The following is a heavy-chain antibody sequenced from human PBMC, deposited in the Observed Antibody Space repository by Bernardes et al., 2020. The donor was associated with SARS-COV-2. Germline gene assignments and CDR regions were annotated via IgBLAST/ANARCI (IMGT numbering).Heavy chain of an antibody. D-gene: IGHD1-26*01. CDR3: ARGRRGIVGATVYYFDY. CDR2: MTPNSGTT. Sequence: AAVKVSCKASGYTFTSYDINWVRQATGQGLEWMGWMTPNSGTTGYAQKFQGRVTMTRNTSISTAYMELSSLRSEDTAVYYCARGRRGIVGATVYYFDYWGQGTLVTVSS. CDR1: GYTFTSYD. J-gene: IGHJ4*02. V-gene: IGHV1-8*01.